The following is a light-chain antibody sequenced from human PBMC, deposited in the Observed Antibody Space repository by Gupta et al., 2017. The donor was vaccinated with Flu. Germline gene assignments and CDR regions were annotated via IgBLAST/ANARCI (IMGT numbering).Light chain of an antibody. Sequence: HYISWYQQHPGKAPRLLIYDVTNRPSGVSHRFSGSKSANTASLTISCLHTDDEADYYCVSFTSIPSYVFVTGPKVTVL. CDR1: HY. V-gene: IGLV2-14*04. J-gene: IGLJ1*01. CDR3: VSFTSIPSYV. CDR2: DVT.